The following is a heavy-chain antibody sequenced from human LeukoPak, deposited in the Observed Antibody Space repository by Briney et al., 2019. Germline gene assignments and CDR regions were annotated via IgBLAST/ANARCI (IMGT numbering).Heavy chain of an antibody. CDR2: INPNSGGT. CDR3: ARDADYGDYSFDY. V-gene: IGHV1-2*02. D-gene: IGHD4-17*01. J-gene: IGHJ4*02. Sequence: ASVKVSCKASGYTFTGYYMHWVRQAPGQGLEWMGWINPNSGGTNYAQKFQGGVTMTRDTSISTAYMELSRLRSDDTAVYYCARDADYGDYSFDYWGQGTLVTVSS. CDR1: GYTFTGYY.